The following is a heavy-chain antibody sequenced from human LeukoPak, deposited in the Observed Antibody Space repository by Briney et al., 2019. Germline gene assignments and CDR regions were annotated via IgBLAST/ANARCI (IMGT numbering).Heavy chain of an antibody. D-gene: IGHD5-12*01. V-gene: IGHV4-4*07. J-gene: IGHJ4*02. CDR3: ARLYSGYDLLDY. CDR2: ISGSGTI. Sequence: SETLSLTCTVSGGSINSYGSWIRQPAGKGLEWIGRISGSGTITYNPALKSRLTISIDTSKNQFSLKLMSVTAADTAVYYCARLYSGYDLLDYWGQGTLVTVSS. CDR1: GGSINSYG.